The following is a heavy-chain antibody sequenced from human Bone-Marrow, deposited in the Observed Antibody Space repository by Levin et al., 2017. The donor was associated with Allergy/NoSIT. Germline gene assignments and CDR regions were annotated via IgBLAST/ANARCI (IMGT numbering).Heavy chain of an antibody. D-gene: IGHD6-19*01. CDR3: ARAGVSSVRGVYYGMDL. V-gene: IGHV4-59*01. Sequence: SETLSLTCNVSNGSINGYFWTWIRQPPGKGLEWIGNVYFSGSTRYNPSLKSRVTISVHTSKSQFSLRLSSVTAADTAMFYGARAGVSSVRGVYYGMDLWGPGTTVIVFS. CDR1: NGSINGYF. J-gene: IGHJ6*02. CDR2: VYFSGST.